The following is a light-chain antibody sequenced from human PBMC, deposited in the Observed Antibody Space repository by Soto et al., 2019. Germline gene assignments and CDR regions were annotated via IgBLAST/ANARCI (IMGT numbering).Light chain of an antibody. CDR3: QQYGSLSWT. Sequence: EIVLTQSPGTLSLSPGERATLSCRSSQNVDTNYLAWYQQKPGQAPRIIIFGASGRATGIPDRFSGSGSGTDFTLTISRLEPEDFAMYYCQQYGSLSWTFGQGTKVDI. J-gene: IGKJ1*01. CDR1: QNVDTNY. CDR2: GAS. V-gene: IGKV3-20*01.